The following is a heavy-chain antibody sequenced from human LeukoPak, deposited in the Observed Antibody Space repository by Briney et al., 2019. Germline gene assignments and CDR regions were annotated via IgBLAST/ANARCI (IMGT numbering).Heavy chain of an antibody. CDR3: AREGVWRQQLVDYYYGMDV. V-gene: IGHV3-74*01. CDR2: INSDGSST. CDR1: GFTFSSYW. D-gene: IGHD6-13*01. Sequence: GGSLRLSCAASGFTFSSYWMHWVRQAPGKGLVWVSRINSDGSSTSYTDSVKGRFTISRDNAKNTLYLQMNSLRAEDTAVYYCAREGVWRQQLVDYYYGMDVWGQGTTVTVSS. J-gene: IGHJ6*02.